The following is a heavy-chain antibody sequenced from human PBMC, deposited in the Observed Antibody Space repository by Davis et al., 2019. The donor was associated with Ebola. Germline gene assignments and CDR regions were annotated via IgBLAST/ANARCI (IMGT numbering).Heavy chain of an antibody. CDR2: ISWNGGSK. CDR3: ARVNVVAAGSFDF. D-gene: IGHD6-13*01. V-gene: IGHV3-9*01. CDR1: GFTFDDYG. J-gene: IGHJ4*02. Sequence: SLKISCVASGFTFDDYGMHWVRQTPGKGLEWVSCISWNGGSKDYADSVKGRFTISRDNAKNSLYLQMNSLTPEDTAFYYCARVNVVAAGSFDFWGQGTRVTVSA.